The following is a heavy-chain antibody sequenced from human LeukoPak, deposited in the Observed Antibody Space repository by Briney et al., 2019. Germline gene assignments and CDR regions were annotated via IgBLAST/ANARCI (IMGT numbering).Heavy chain of an antibody. D-gene: IGHD3-10*01. Sequence: GGSLRLSCAASGFTFSGSAMHWVRQASGKGLEWVGRIRSKANSYATAYAASVKGRFTISRDDSKNTAYLQMNSLTTEDTAVYYCTRLGMVRGVTDFDYWGQGTLVTVSS. J-gene: IGHJ4*02. CDR3: TRLGMVRGVTDFDY. CDR1: GFTFSGSA. CDR2: IRSKANSYAT. V-gene: IGHV3-73*01.